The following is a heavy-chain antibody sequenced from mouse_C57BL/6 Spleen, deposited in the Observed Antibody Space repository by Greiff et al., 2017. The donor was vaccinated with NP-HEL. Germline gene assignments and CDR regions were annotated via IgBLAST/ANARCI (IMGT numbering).Heavy chain of an antibody. J-gene: IGHJ1*01. Sequence: EVQLVESGGGLVKPGGSLKLSCAASGFTFSSYAMSWVRQTPEKRLEWVATISDGGSYTYYPDNVKGRFTISRDNAKNNLYLQMSHLKSEDTAMYYCARAGFATVVDYWYFDVWGPGTTVTVSS. CDR2: ISDGGSYT. CDR3: ARAGFATVVDYWYFDV. CDR1: GFTFSSYA. D-gene: IGHD1-1*01. V-gene: IGHV5-4*01.